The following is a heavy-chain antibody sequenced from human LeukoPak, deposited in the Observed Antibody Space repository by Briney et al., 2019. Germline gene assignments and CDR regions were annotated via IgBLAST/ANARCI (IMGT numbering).Heavy chain of an antibody. CDR2: INPNSGGT. J-gene: IGHJ4*02. CDR1: GYPFTGSY. Sequence: ASVKLSCKASGYPFTGSYMHCVRQAPAQGLEWMGWINPNSGGTNYAQKFQGRVTMTRDTSISTAYMELSRLRSDDTAVYYCATGISTVVKSELDYWGQGTLVTVSS. D-gene: IGHD4-23*01. CDR3: ATGISTVVKSELDY. V-gene: IGHV1-2*02.